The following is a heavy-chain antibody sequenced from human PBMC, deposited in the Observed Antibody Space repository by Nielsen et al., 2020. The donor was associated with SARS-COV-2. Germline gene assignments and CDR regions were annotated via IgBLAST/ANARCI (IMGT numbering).Heavy chain of an antibody. CDR2: ISSSSSYI. CDR3: AAGVYSSGWYGANPPWFDP. D-gene: IGHD6-19*01. V-gene: IGHV3-21*01. Sequence: GGSLRLSCAASGFTFSSYSMNWVRQAPGKGLEWVSSISSSSSYIYYADSVKGRFTISRDNAKNSLYLQMNSLRAEDTAVYYCAAGVYSSGWYGANPPWFDPWGQGTLVTVSS. J-gene: IGHJ5*02. CDR1: GFTFSSYS.